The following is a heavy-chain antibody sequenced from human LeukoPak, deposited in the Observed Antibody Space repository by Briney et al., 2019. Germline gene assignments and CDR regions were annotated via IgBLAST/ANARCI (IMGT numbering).Heavy chain of an antibody. J-gene: IGHJ6*02. D-gene: IGHD3-22*01. CDR1: GFTFSSYS. Sequence: GGSLRLSCAASGFTFSSYSMNWIRQAPGKGLEWVAVISYDGSNKYYADSVKGRFTISRDNSKNTLYLQMNSLRAEDTAVYYCARDSSYDSSGYYYFKIYYYYGMDVWGQGTTVTVSS. CDR3: ARDSSYDSSGYYYFKIYYYYGMDV. CDR2: ISYDGSNK. V-gene: IGHV3-30*03.